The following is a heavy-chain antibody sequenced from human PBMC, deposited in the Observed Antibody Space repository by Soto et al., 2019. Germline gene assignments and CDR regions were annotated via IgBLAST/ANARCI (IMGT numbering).Heavy chain of an antibody. Sequence: QVQLVQSGAEVKKPGASVKVSCKASGYSVTSYTMHWVRQATGQRLEWMGWINAANGNTKYSQTFQGRVTVTRSTSASIAYMELSSLTSDDTAVYYCVSSVRVVAGMDVWGQGTTVTVSS. CDR2: INAANGNT. CDR3: VSSVRVVAGMDV. J-gene: IGHJ6*02. CDR1: GYSVTSYT. V-gene: IGHV1-3*01. D-gene: IGHD3-22*01.